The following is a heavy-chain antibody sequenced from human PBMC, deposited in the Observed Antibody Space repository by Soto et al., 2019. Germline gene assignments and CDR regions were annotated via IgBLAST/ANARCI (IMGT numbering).Heavy chain of an antibody. D-gene: IGHD3-22*01. J-gene: IGHJ3*02. V-gene: IGHV4-4*02. CDR2: IYHSGST. CDR3: AREVYYYDSSGYKGGRAFDI. Sequence: SETLSLTCAVSGGSISSSNWWSWVRQPPGKGLEWIGEIYHSGSTNYNPSLKSRVTISVDKSKNQFSLKLSSVTAADTAVYYCAREVYYYDSSGYKGGRAFDIWGQGTMVPVSS. CDR1: GGSISSSNW.